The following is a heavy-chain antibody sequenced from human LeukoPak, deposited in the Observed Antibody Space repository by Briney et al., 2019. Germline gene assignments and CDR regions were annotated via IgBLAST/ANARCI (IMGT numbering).Heavy chain of an antibody. CDR2: ISAYNGNT. Sequence: GASVKVSCKASGYTFTSYGISWVRQAPGQGLEWMGWISAYNGNTNYAQKLQGRVTMTTDTSTSTAYMELRSLRSDDTAVYYCAREGRHSSSLLYFDYWGQGTLVTVSS. CDR3: AREGRHSSSLLYFDY. J-gene: IGHJ4*02. V-gene: IGHV1-18*01. CDR1: GYTFTSYG. D-gene: IGHD6-13*01.